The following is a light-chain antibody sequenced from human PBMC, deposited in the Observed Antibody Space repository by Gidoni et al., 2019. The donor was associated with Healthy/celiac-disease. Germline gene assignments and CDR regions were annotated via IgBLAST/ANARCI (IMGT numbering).Light chain of an antibody. CDR3: QQSYSPPQYP. CDR2: AAS. CDR1: QSISSY. V-gene: IGKV1-39*01. J-gene: IGKJ2*01. Sequence: DIKMTQSPSSLSASVGDRVTITCRASQSISSYFNWYQQKPGNAPKLLIYAASSLQSGVPSRFSVSGSWTDFTLPISSLQPEDFATYYRQQSYSPPQYPFGQGTKLEIK.